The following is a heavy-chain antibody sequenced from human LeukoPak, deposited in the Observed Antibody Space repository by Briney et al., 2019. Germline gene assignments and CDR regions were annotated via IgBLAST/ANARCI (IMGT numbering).Heavy chain of an antibody. CDR1: GFTFSSYN. CDR3: ARGSGSSWYVHYYFDY. CDR2: ISSTGNTI. J-gene: IGHJ4*02. D-gene: IGHD6-13*01. V-gene: IGHV3-48*02. Sequence: GESLRLSCAASGFTFSSYNMNWVRQAPGMGLERVSFISSTGNTIYYADSVKGRFTISRDNAKNSLYLQMNGLRDEDTAVYYCARGSGSSWYVHYYFDYWGQGTLVTVPS.